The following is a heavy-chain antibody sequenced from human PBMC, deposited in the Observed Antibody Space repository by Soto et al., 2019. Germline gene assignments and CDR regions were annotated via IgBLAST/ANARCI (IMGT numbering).Heavy chain of an antibody. V-gene: IGHV3-23*01. CDR2: ISGNGGGT. CDR1: GFTFSSYA. Sequence: EVQLLESGGGLVQPGGSLRLSCAASGFTFSSYAMSWVRQAPGKGLEWVSTISGNGGGTYYADSVKGRFTISRDNSKNTLYLQMNSMRSEVSAVYYCANGAVRCTKGVCHTPQGLPNAGDWFDNLGQGTLVTVSS. D-gene: IGHD2-8*01. J-gene: IGHJ5*02. CDR3: ANGAVRCTKGVCHTPQGLPNAGDWFDN.